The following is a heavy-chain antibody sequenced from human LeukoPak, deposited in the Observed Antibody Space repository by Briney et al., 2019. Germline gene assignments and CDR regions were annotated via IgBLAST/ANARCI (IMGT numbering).Heavy chain of an antibody. CDR2: IFHSGST. Sequence: SETLSLTCAVTGYSISSGYYWGWIRQPPGKGLEWIGSIFHSGSTYYNPSLKSRVNMSVDTSKNQISLKLSSVTAADTAVYYCARASGSYGSGSYYYYGMDVWGKGTTVTVSS. CDR1: GYSISSGYY. D-gene: IGHD3-10*01. V-gene: IGHV4-38-2*01. CDR3: ARASGSYGSGSYYYYGMDV. J-gene: IGHJ6*04.